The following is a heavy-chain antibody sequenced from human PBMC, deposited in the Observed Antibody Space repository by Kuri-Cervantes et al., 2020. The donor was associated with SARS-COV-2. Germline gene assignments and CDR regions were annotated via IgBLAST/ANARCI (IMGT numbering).Heavy chain of an antibody. V-gene: IGHV1-2*02. Sequence: ASVQVSCKASGYTFTGYYMHWVRQAPGQGLEWMGWINPNSGGTNYAQKFQGRVTMTRDTSISTAYMELSRLRSDDTAVYYCARVPRGGYSSGWYNYYFDYWGQGTLVTVSS. D-gene: IGHD6-19*01. CDR2: INPNSGGT. CDR3: ARVPRGGYSSGWYNYYFDY. J-gene: IGHJ4*02. CDR1: GYTFTGYY.